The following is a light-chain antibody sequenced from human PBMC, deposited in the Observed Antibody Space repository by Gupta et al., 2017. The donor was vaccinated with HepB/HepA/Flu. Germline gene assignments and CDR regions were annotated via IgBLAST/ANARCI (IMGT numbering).Light chain of an antibody. CDR1: QGISSQ. CDR3: QQGNSFPWT. V-gene: IGKV1-12*01. CDR2: GAS. J-gene: IGKJ1*01. Sequence: DIQMTQSPSSVSASVGDRVTITCRASQGISSQLVWYQQKAGNAPNLLIYGASSVQSGVPSRFSGSGSWTDFTLTISSLQPEDFATYYCQQGNSFPWTFGQGTKVEIK.